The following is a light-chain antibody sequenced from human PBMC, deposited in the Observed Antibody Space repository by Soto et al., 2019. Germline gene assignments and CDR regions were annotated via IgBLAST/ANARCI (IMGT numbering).Light chain of an antibody. V-gene: IGLV2-14*01. CDR3: ISYTSSSTLRV. J-gene: IGLJ1*01. CDR1: SSDVGGYNY. Sequence: QSALTQPASVSGSPGQSITISCTGTSSDVGGYNYVSWYQQHPGKAPKLMIYDVSNRPSGVSNRFSGSKSGNTASLTISGLQAEDEADYYCISYTSSSTLRVFGTGTKVTVL. CDR2: DVS.